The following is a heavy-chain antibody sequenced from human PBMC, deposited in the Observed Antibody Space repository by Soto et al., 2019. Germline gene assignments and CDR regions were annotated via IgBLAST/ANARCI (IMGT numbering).Heavy chain of an antibody. CDR3: AHRGNPLMDV. CDR2: IYVSNGYT. J-gene: IGHJ6*02. V-gene: IGHV1-18*01. Sequence: VQLVQSGGEVKKPGASVKVSCKTSNYNFDSDGVTWVRQAPGQGLEWMGWIYVSNGYTNYAQRFQDRVTLTADTSTRTVYKELRSLRSDDTAVYYGAHRGNPLMDVWGQGTTVTVSS. CDR1: NYNFDSDG.